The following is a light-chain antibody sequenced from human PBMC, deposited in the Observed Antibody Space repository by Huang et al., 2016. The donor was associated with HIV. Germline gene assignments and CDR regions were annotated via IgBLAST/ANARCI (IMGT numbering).Light chain of an antibody. CDR3: QQRSNWPPIT. V-gene: IGKV3-11*01. CDR2: DAS. J-gene: IGKJ5*01. CDR1: ASVISY. Sequence: EIVLTKSPAPLALSPGERATLSCRASASVISYLAWYQQKPGQAPRLLIYDASNRATGIPARFSVSGSGTDFTLTISSLEPEDFAVYYCQQRSNWPPITFGQGTRLEIK.